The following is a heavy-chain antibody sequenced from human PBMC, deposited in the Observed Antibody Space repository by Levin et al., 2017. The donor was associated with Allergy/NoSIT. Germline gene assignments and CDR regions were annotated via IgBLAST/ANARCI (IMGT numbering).Heavy chain of an antibody. CDR1: GFSLSTSGVG. CDR3: AHIPPWMITFGGVIVIPPFFDY. J-gene: IGHJ4*02. CDR2: IYWDDDK. Sequence: SGPTLVKPTQTLTLTCTFSGFSLSTSGVGVGWIRQPPGKALEWLALIYWDDDKRYSPSLKSRLTITKDTSKNQVVLTMTNMDPVDTATYYCAHIPPWMITFGGVIVIPPFFDYWGQGTLVTVSS. D-gene: IGHD3-16*02. V-gene: IGHV2-5*02.